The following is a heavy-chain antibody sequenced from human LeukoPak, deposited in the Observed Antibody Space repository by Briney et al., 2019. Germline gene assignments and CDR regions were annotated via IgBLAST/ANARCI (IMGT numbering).Heavy chain of an antibody. CDR1: GGSFSGYY. Sequence: PSETLSLTCAVYGGSFSGYYWSWIRQPPGKGLEWIEEINHSGSTNYNPSLKSRVTISVDTSKNQFSLKLSSVTAADTAVYYCARAYGSGSYYSHYYYYYMDVWGKGTTVTVSS. CDR2: INHSGST. CDR3: ARAYGSGSYYSHYYYYYMDV. J-gene: IGHJ6*03. D-gene: IGHD3-10*01. V-gene: IGHV4-34*01.